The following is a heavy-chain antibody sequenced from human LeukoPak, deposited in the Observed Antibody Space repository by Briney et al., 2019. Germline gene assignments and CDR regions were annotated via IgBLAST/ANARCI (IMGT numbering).Heavy chain of an antibody. V-gene: IGHV3-74*01. Sequence: SGGSLRLSCAASGLTFSSFWMHWVRQVPGKGLVWGSRINSEGTKTNYADSVKGRFTISRDNAKNTLYLQMNSLRAEDTAVYYCARGTGYYVIDCWGQGTLVTVSS. D-gene: IGHD3-9*01. CDR1: GLTFSSFW. CDR2: INSEGTKT. J-gene: IGHJ4*02. CDR3: ARGTGYYVIDC.